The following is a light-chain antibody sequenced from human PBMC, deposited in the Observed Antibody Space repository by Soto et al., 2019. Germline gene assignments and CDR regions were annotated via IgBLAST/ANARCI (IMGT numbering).Light chain of an antibody. CDR2: DAS. CDR3: QQYVASPYT. CDR1: PSVTNY. V-gene: IGKV3-20*01. J-gene: IGKJ2*01. Sequence: EIVLTQSPGTLSLSPGERATLSCRASPSVTNYLAWYQQKPGQAPRLLIYDASSRATGIPDRFSASGSGTDFTLTISSLEPEDFAVYYCQQYVASPYTFGQGTKVDIK.